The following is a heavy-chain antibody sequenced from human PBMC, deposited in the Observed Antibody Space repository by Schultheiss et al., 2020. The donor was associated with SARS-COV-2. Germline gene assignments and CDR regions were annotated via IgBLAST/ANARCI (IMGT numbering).Heavy chain of an antibody. J-gene: IGHJ6*02. Sequence: SETLSLTCTVSGGSTTSGSYYWSWIRQPPGKGLEWIGYIHNTGSTKYNPSLKSRVTLSLDTSRNQVSLKLSSVTAADTAVYYCARGAHTRNYSYYHGMDVWGQGTTVTVSS. CDR3: ARGAHTRNYSYYHGMDV. CDR2: IHNTGST. V-gene: IGHV4-61*01. CDR1: GGSTTSGSYY. D-gene: IGHD1-14*01.